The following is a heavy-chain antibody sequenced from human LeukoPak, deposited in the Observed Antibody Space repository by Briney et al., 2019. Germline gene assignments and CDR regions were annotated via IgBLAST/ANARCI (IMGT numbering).Heavy chain of an antibody. V-gene: IGHV1-46*01. CDR2: INPSGGST. CDR3: ARSSGYYSSLFYMHV. CDR1: GYIFTNYY. J-gene: IGHJ6*03. Sequence: ASVKVSCKASGYIFTNYYMHWVRQAPGQGLEWMGLINPSGGSTNYAEKFQGRVTMTSDMSTSTVYMELSSLRSEDTAVYYCARSSGYYSSLFYMHVWGKGTTVTVSS. D-gene: IGHD3-22*01.